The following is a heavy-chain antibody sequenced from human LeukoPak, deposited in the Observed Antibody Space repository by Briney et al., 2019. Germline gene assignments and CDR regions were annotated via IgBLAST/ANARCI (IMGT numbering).Heavy chain of an antibody. D-gene: IGHD3-10*01. V-gene: IGHV4-34*01. CDR3: ARAYGSGSYKP. CDR2: INHSGST. CDR1: GGSFSGYY. J-gene: IGHJ4*02. Sequence: PSETLSLTCAVYGGSFSGYYWSWIRQPPGKGLEWIGEINHSGSTNYNPSLKSRVTISVDTSKNQFSLKLSSVTAADTAVYYCARAYGSGSYKPWGQGTLVTVSS.